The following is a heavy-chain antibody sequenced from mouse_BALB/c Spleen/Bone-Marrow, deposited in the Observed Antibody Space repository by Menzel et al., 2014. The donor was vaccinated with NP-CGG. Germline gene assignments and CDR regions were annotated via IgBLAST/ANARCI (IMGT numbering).Heavy chain of an antibody. V-gene: IGHV5-6-3*01. CDR3: AISQAYYGNYFDY. J-gene: IGHJ2*01. Sequence: EVQLQQSGGGLVQPGGSLKLSCAASGFTFSSYGMSWVRQTPDKRLELVATINSNGGSTYYPDSVKGRFTISRDNAKNTLYLQMSSLKSEDTAMYYCAISQAYYGNYFDYWGQGTTLTVSS. CDR2: INSNGGST. D-gene: IGHD2-10*01. CDR1: GFTFSSYG.